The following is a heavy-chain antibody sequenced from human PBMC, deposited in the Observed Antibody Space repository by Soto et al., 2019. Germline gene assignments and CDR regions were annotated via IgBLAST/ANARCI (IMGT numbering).Heavy chain of an antibody. V-gene: IGHV3-33*01. CDR3: ARVLFDYDSSACMDV. D-gene: IGHD3-22*01. J-gene: IGHJ6*02. CDR2: IWYDGSNK. CDR1: GFTFSSYG. Sequence: PGGSLRLSCAASGFTFSSYGMHWVRRAPGKGLEWVAVIWYDGSNKYYADSVKGRFTISRDNSKNTLYLQMNSLRAEDTAVYYCARVLFDYDSSACMDVWGQGTTVTVSS.